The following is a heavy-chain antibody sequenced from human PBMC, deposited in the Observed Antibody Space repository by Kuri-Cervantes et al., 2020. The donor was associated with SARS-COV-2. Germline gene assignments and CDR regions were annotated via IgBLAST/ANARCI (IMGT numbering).Heavy chain of an antibody. D-gene: IGHD6-19*01. CDR3: ARELGGYSSPTNWLDP. CDR2: MYHSGST. Sequence: SETLSLTCAVSGYSISSGYYWGWIRQSPGKGLEWIGSMYHSGSTTYNPFLKSRVTISVDTSKNQFSLKLSSVTAADTAVYYCARELGGYSSPTNWLDPWGQGTLVTVSS. J-gene: IGHJ5*02. CDR1: GYSISSGYY. V-gene: IGHV4-38-2*01.